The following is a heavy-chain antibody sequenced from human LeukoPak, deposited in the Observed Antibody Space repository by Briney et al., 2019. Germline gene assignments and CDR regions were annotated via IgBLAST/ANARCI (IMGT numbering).Heavy chain of an antibody. D-gene: IGHD5-24*01. J-gene: IGHJ4*02. Sequence: ASAKVSCKASGYTFTGYYMHWVRQAPGQGLEWMGWINPNSGGTNYAQKFQGRVTMTRDTSISTAYMELSRLRSDDTAVYYCARSVEMATIANYWGQGTLVTVSS. CDR1: GYTFTGYY. CDR2: INPNSGGT. V-gene: IGHV1-2*02. CDR3: ARSVEMATIANY.